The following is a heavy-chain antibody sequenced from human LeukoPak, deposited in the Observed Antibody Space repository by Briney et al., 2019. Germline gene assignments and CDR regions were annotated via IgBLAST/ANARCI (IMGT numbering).Heavy chain of an antibody. Sequence: PGGSLRLSCTASGFTFSSYAMHWVRQAPGKGLEYVSAISSNGGSTYYANSVKGRFTISRDNSKNTLYLQMGSLRAEDMAVYYCARGEGGGSGTIPYYWGQGTLVTVSS. CDR2: ISSNGGST. V-gene: IGHV3-64*01. D-gene: IGHD1-26*01. CDR3: ARGEGGGSGTIPYY. CDR1: GFTFSSYA. J-gene: IGHJ4*02.